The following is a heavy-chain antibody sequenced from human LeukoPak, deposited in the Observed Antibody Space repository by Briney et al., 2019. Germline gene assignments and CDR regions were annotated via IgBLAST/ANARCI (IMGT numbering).Heavy chain of an antibody. V-gene: IGHV3-21*01. CDR2: ISSSSSYI. CDR1: GLTFSSYS. D-gene: IGHD6-13*01. CDR3: AREKSSCIDY. J-gene: IGHJ4*02. Sequence: PGGSLRLSCAASGLTFSSYSMNWVRQAPGKGLEWVSSISSSSSYIYYADSVKGRFTISRDNAKNSLYLQMNSLRAEDTAVYYCAREKSSCIDYWGQGTLVTVSS.